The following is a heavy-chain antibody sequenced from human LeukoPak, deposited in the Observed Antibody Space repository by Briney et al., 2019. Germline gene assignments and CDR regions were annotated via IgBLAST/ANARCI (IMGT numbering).Heavy chain of an antibody. CDR1: GFTFDDYA. D-gene: IGHD2-15*01. CDR3: VRGGQRFDP. V-gene: IGHV3-9*01. J-gene: IGHJ5*02. Sequence: GRSLRLSCAASGFTFDDYAMHWVRQAPGKGLEWVSGISWNSGSIGYADSVKGRFTISRDNAKNSLYLQMNSLRVEDTAIYYCVRGGQRFDPWGQGTLVTVSS. CDR2: ISWNSGSI.